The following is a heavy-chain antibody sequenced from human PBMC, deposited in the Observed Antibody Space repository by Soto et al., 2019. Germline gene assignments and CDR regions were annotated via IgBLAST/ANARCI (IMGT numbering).Heavy chain of an antibody. CDR3: ARDHGVYYGSGRAGAFDI. D-gene: IGHD3-10*01. Sequence: QVQLQESGPGLVKPSETLSLTCTVSGGSISSYYWSWIRQPPGKGLEWIGYIYYSGSTNYNPSLKSRVTISVDTSKNQFSLKLSSVTAADTAVYYCARDHGVYYGSGRAGAFDIWGQGTMVTVSS. V-gene: IGHV4-59*01. J-gene: IGHJ3*02. CDR1: GGSISSYY. CDR2: IYYSGST.